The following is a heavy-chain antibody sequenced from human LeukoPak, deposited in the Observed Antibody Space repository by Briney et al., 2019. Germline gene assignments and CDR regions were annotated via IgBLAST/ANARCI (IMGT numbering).Heavy chain of an antibody. J-gene: IGHJ6*02. CDR3: ASGGQWLEPEAYYYYYGMDV. V-gene: IGHV4-34*01. CDR2: INHSGST. CDR1: GGSFSGYY. D-gene: IGHD6-19*01. Sequence: PSETLSLTCAVYGGSFSGYYWSWIRQPPGKGLEWIGEINHSGSTSYNPSLKSRVTISVDTSKNQFSLKLSSVTAADTAVYYCASGGQWLEPEAYYYYYGMDVWGQGTTVTVSS.